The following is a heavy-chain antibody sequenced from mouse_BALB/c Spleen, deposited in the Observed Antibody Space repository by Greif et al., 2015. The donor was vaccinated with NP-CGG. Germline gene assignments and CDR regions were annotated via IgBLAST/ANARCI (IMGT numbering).Heavy chain of an antibody. CDR1: GYTFTSYW. V-gene: IGHV1-7*01. J-gene: IGHJ2*01. CDR3: ARKGTTVVDYFDY. Sequence: QVQLKQSGAELAKPGASVKMSRKASGYTFTSYWMHWVKQRPGQGLEWIGYINPSTGYTEYNQKFKDKATLTADKSSSTAYMQLSSLTSEDSAVYYCARKGTTVVDYFDYWGQGTTLTVSS. CDR2: INPSTGYT. D-gene: IGHD1-1*01.